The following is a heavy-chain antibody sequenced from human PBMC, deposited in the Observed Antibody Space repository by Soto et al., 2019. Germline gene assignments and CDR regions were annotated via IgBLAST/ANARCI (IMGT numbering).Heavy chain of an antibody. CDR2: ISAYNGNT. CDR3: ARSSAWSGYQAIDY. V-gene: IGHV1-18*01. J-gene: IGHJ4*02. D-gene: IGHD3-3*01. CDR1: GYTFTSYG. Sequence: QVQLVQSGAEVKKPGASVKVSCKASGYTFTSYGISWVRQAPGQGLEWMGWISAYNGNTNYAQKLQGRVTMTTDTPTRTAYMEPRSLRSDDTAVYYCARSSAWSGYQAIDYWGQGTLVTVSS.